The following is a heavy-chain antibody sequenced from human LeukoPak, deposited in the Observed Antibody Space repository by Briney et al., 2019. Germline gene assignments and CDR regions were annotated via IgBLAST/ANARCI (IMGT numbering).Heavy chain of an antibody. V-gene: IGHV3-48*03. CDR3: ARDLTVAGPMDV. D-gene: IGHD6-19*01. Sequence: PGGSLRLSCEASGFTFRGFDMNWVRQAPGKGLEWVSYISTSGNTIYYADSVKGRFTISRDNARNSLDLQMRSLRAEDTAVYYCARDLTVAGPMDVWGQGTTVTVSS. J-gene: IGHJ6*02. CDR1: GFTFRGFD. CDR2: ISTSGNTI.